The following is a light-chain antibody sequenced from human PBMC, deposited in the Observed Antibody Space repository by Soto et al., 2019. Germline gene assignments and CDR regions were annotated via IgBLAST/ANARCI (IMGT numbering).Light chain of an antibody. Sequence: ERVMTQSPATLSVSPGERATLSCRASQSVSSNLAWYQQKPGQAPRLLIYGASTRATGIPARFSGSGSGTDFTLTISRLEPEDFAVYYCHQYGTLPYAFGQGTKLQIK. J-gene: IGKJ2*01. CDR3: HQYGTLPYA. CDR2: GAS. CDR1: QSVSSN. V-gene: IGKV3-15*01.